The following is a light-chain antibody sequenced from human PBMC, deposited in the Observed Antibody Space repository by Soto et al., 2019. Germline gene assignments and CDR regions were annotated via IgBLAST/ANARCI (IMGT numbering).Light chain of an antibody. J-gene: IGKJ1*01. CDR3: QQYNSYSRT. CDR1: QSIRTS. CDR2: LAS. Sequence: DIQRTQSPSTLSALVGDRGPITCRASQSIRTSLAWYQQKPGKAPKLLIYLASSLESGVPARFSGSGSATEFTLSISSLQPDDFATYYCQQYNSYSRTFGQGTKVDI. V-gene: IGKV1-5*03.